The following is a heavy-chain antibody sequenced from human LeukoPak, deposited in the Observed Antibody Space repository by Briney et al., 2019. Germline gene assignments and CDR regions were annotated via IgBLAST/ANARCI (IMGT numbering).Heavy chain of an antibody. V-gene: IGHV1-2*02. D-gene: IGHD3-22*01. CDR2: INPNSGGT. CDR3: ATNYYDSSGYYPDP. CDR1: GYTFTGYY. Sequence: ASVKVSCKASGYTFTGYYMHWVRQAPGQGLEWMGWINPNSGGTNYAQKFQGRVTMTRDTSISTAYMELSRLRSDDTAVYYCATNYYDSSGYYPDPWGQGALVTVSS. J-gene: IGHJ5*02.